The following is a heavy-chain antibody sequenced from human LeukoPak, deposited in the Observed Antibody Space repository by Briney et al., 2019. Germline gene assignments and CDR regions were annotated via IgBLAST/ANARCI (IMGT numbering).Heavy chain of an antibody. Sequence: GGSLRLSCGASGFSFSHYAVRCVREAPARALEWVSSLRGDGETFYADSVKGRFTLSRDDSRNTVYLQLNNLRVDDTAVYYCARASWISSADAVWWGQGTLVTVSS. D-gene: IGHD2-2*03. CDR1: GFSFSHYA. V-gene: IGHV3-23*01. CDR3: ARASWISSADAVW. CDR2: LRGDGET. J-gene: IGHJ4*02.